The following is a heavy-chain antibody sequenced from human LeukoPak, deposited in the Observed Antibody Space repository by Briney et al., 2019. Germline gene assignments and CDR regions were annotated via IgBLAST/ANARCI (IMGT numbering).Heavy chain of an antibody. CDR2: IKQDGSEK. D-gene: IGHD3-3*01. Sequence: PGGSLRLSCAASGFTFSSYWMSWVRQAPGKGLEWVANIKQDGSEKYYVDSVKGRFTISRDNAKKSVYLRMNSLRGEDTAMYYCATDGGPFDNWGQGTLVTVSS. J-gene: IGHJ4*02. CDR1: GFTFSSYW. V-gene: IGHV3-7*01. CDR3: ATDGGPFDN.